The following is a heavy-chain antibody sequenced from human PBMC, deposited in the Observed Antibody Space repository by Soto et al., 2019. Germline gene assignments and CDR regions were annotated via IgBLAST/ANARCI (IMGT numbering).Heavy chain of an antibody. CDR2: ISAYNGNT. CDR1: GGSFSNFG. CDR3: ARYLERRNYFDY. D-gene: IGHD1-1*01. Sequence: ASVKVSCKASGGSFSNFGISWVRQAPGQGLEWMGWISAYNGNTNYAQKLQGRVTMTTDTSTSTAYMELRSLRSDDTAVYYCARYLERRNYFDYWGQGTLVTVSS. V-gene: IGHV1-18*04. J-gene: IGHJ4*02.